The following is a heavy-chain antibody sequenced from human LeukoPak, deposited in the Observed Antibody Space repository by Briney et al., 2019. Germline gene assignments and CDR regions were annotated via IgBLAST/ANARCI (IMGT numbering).Heavy chain of an antibody. D-gene: IGHD3-22*01. J-gene: IGHJ4*02. Sequence: GGSLRLSCAASGFTFSSYAMSWVRQAPGKGLEWVSAISGSGGSTYYAGSVKGRFTISRDNSKNTLYLQMNSLRAEDTAVYYCAKDSSRSYCYDSSGYIYWGQGTLVTVSS. CDR1: GFTFSSYA. CDR3: AKDSSRSYCYDSSGYIY. CDR2: ISGSGGST. V-gene: IGHV3-23*01.